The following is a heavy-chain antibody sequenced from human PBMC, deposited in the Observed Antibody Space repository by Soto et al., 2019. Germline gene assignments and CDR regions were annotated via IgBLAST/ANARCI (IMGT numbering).Heavy chain of an antibody. D-gene: IGHD3-10*01. V-gene: IGHV3-33*08. CDR1: GFTFSSYS. J-gene: IGHJ4*02. CDR2: IWYDGSNK. CDR3: AAGAYYFDY. Sequence: GGSLRLSCAASGFTFSSYSMNWVRQAPGKGLEWVAVIWYDGSNKYYADSVKGRFTISRDNSKNTLYLQMNSLRAEDTAVYYCAAGAYYFDYWGQGTLVTVSS.